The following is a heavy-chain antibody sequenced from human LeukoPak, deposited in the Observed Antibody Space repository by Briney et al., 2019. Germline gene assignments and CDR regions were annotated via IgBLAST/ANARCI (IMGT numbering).Heavy chain of an antibody. D-gene: IGHD3/OR15-3a*01. CDR2: ISSSSSYI. V-gene: IGHV3-21*01. CDR1: GFTFSSYS. Sequence: GGFLRLSCAASGFTFSSYSMNWVRQAPGKGLEWVSSISSSSSYIYYADSVKGRFTISRDNAKNSLYLQMNSLRAEDTAVYYCARDFLDIPFDYWGQGTLVTVSS. J-gene: IGHJ4*02. CDR3: ARDFLDIPFDY.